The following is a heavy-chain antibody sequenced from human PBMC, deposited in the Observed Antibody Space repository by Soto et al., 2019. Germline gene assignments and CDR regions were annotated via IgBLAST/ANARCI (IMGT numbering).Heavy chain of an antibody. CDR1: GFTFNAYA. CDR2: ISGSGGRT. J-gene: IGHJ4*02. V-gene: IGHV3-23*01. CDR3: ARDVGQGMGNYTPVDY. Sequence: GGSLRLSCAGSGFTFNAYAMGWVRQAPGKGLEWVSAISGSGGRTYYADSVKGRFTISRDNSRNTLYLQMNSLRSEDTAVYYWARDVGQGMGNYTPVDYWGRETLVTFPS. D-gene: IGHD3-3*01.